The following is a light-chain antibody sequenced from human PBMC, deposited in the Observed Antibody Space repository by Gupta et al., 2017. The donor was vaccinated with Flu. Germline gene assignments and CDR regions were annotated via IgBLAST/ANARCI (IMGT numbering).Light chain of an antibody. CDR1: QGISSS. J-gene: IGKJ3*01. CDR2: AAS. Sequence: DIQLTQSPSFLSAPVGDRVTITCRASQGISSSLAWYQQKPGKAPNLLIYAASTLQSGIPSRFGGSGSGTEFTLTISSLQPEDFATYYCQQVNSYPFTFGPGTKVEIK. V-gene: IGKV1-9*01. CDR3: QQVNSYPFT.